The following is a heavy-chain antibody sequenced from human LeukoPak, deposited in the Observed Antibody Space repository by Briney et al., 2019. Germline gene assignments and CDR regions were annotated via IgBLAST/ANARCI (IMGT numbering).Heavy chain of an antibody. Sequence: PSETLSLTCAVYGGSFSGYYWSWIRQPPGKGLEWIGEINHSGSTNYNPSLKSRVTISVDTSKNQFSLKLSSVTAADTAVYYCARRGARGKSWFDPWGQGTLVTVSS. D-gene: IGHD1-26*01. CDR3: ARRGARGKSWFDP. J-gene: IGHJ5*02. V-gene: IGHV4-34*01. CDR2: INHSGST. CDR1: GGSFSGYY.